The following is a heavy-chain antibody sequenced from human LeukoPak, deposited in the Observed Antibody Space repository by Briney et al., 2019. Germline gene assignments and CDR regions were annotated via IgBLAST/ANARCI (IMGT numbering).Heavy chain of an antibody. CDR2: VNEDGSEK. D-gene: IGHD2-21*02. J-gene: IGHJ3*02. Sequence: GGSLRLSCAASGFTFNKHWMSWVRQAPGKGLEWVANVNEDGSEKYYVDSVTVRFTISRDNAKNSLSLQVSSLRAEDTAVYYCTREDDGGDWGRAFDIWGRGTMVTVSS. V-gene: IGHV3-7*01. CDR1: GFTFNKHW. CDR3: TREDDGGDWGRAFDI.